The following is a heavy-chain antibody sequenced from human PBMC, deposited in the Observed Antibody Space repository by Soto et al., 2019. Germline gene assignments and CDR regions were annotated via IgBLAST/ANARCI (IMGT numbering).Heavy chain of an antibody. CDR1: GGSVSSGSYY. CDR2: IYYSGST. CDR3: ARDNPDSSAFSDP. Sequence: SETLSLTCTVSGGSVSSGSYYWSWIRQPPGKGLEWIGYIYYSGSTNYNPSLKSRVTISVDTSKNQFSLKLSSVTAADTAVYYCARDNPDSSAFSDPWGQGTLVTVS. J-gene: IGHJ5*02. D-gene: IGHD3-22*01. V-gene: IGHV4-61*01.